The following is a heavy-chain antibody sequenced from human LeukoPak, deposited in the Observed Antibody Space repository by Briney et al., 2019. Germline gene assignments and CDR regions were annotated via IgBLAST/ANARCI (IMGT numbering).Heavy chain of an antibody. CDR1: GGSISSGGYY. Sequence: SETLSLTCTVSGGSISSGGYYWSWIRQHPGKGLEWIGYIYYSGSTYYNPSLKSRVTISVDTSKNQFSLKLSSVTAADTAVYYCAISTVQDAFDIWGQGTMVTVSS. CDR3: AISTVQDAFDI. J-gene: IGHJ3*02. D-gene: IGHD4-11*01. V-gene: IGHV4-31*03. CDR2: IYYSGST.